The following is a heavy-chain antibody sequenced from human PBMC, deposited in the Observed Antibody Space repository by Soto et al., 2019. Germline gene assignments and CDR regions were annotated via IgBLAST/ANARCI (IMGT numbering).Heavy chain of an antibody. V-gene: IGHV3-30-3*01. CDR1: GFTFSSYA. D-gene: IGHD4-17*01. CDR2: ISYDGSNK. CDR3: ARVFMTTVTTKANYFDY. Sequence: GGSLRLSCAASGFTFSSYAMHWVRQAPGKGLEWVAVISYDGSNKYYADSVKGRFTISRDNSKNTLYLQMNSLRAEDTAVYYCARVFMTTVTTKANYFDYWGQGTLVTVSS. J-gene: IGHJ4*02.